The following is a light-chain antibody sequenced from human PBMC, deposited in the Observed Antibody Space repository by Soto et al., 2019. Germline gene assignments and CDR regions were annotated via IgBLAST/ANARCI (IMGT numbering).Light chain of an antibody. Sequence: DIQMTQSPSSLSASVGDRVTITCRASQRINSYLNWYQHKPGTAPKVLIYAASSLQSGVPSRFSGSGSGTDFTLTISGLQPEDLATYYCQQSSTTPAWTFGQGHKVDI. CDR2: AAS. J-gene: IGKJ1*01. CDR3: QQSSTTPAWT. CDR1: QRINSY. V-gene: IGKV1-39*01.